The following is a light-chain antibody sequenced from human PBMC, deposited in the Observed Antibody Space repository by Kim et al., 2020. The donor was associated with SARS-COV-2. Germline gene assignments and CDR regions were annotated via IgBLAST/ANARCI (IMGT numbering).Light chain of an antibody. J-gene: IGKJ4*01. CDR2: GAS. Sequence: SPGERATLSCRASHSVAGKLAWYQQKPGQAPRLLIYGASVRATGIPARFSGRGSGTEFTLTISSLQSEDFAVYYCQEYNSWPALSFGGGTKVDIK. CDR1: HSVAGK. CDR3: QEYNSWPALS. V-gene: IGKV3D-15*01.